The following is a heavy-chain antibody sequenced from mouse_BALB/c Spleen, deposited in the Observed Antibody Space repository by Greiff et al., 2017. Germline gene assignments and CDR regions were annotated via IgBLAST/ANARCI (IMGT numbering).Heavy chain of an antibody. CDR3: ARQYGNYDYFDY. Sequence: EVHLVESGGGLVKPGGSLKLSCAASGFTFSSYAMSWVRQTPEKRLEWVATISSGGSYTYYPDSVKGRFTISRDNAKNTLYLQMSSLRSEDTAMYYCARQYGNYDYFDYWGQGTTLTVSS. D-gene: IGHD2-10*02. V-gene: IGHV5-9-3*01. CDR1: GFTFSSYA. CDR2: ISSGGSYT. J-gene: IGHJ2*01.